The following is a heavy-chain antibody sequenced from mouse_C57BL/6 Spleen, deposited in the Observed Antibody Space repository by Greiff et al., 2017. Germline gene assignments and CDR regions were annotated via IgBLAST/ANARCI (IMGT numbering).Heavy chain of an antibody. V-gene: IGHV5-16*01. CDR2: INYDGSST. CDR3: ARPNLTGYYFDY. J-gene: IGHJ2*01. D-gene: IGHD4-1*01. CDR1: GFTFSDYY. Sequence: EVMLVESEGGLVQPGSSMKLSCTASGFTFSDYYMAWVRQVPEKGLEWVANINYDGSSTYYLDSLKSRFIISRDNAKNILYLQMSSLKSEDTATYYCARPNLTGYYFDYWGQGTTLTVSS.